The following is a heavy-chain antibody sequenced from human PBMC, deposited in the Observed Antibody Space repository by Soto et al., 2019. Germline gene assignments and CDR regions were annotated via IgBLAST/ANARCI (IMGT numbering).Heavy chain of an antibody. V-gene: IGHV3-30-3*01. Sequence: GGSLRLSCAASGFTFSSYAMHWVRQAPGKGLEWVAVISYDGSNKYYADSVKGRFTISRDNSKNKMYLQMNSLRAEDTAVYYCARDRDCSGGSCYPPTLFDYWGQGTLVTVSS. J-gene: IGHJ4*02. CDR3: ARDRDCSGGSCYPPTLFDY. CDR2: ISYDGSNK. D-gene: IGHD2-15*01. CDR1: GFTFSSYA.